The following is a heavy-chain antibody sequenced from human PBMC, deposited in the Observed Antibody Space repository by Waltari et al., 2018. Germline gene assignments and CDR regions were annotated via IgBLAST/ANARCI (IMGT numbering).Heavy chain of an antibody. Sequence: QVQLQESGPGLVKPSQTLSLTCTVSGGSISSGSYHWSWIRQPAGKGLEWIGRIYTSGSTNYNPSLKSRVTISVDTSKNQFSLKLSSVTAADTAVYYCARSDLGATDYWGQGTLVTVSS. J-gene: IGHJ4*02. CDR1: GGSISSGSYH. CDR3: ARSDLGATDY. V-gene: IGHV4-61*02. D-gene: IGHD1-26*01. CDR2: IYTSGST.